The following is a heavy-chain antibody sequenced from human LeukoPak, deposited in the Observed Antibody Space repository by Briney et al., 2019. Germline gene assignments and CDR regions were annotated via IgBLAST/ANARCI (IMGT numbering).Heavy chain of an antibody. D-gene: IGHD3-16*02. CDR2: INYSGNT. V-gene: IGHV4-39*07. J-gene: IGHJ4*02. CDR3: ARDYRLESFDY. CDR1: GGSISSSSYY. Sequence: SETLSLTCTVSGGSISSSSYYWGWIRQPPGKGLEWIGSINYSGNTYYNPSLKSRVTISVDTSKNQFSLKLSSVTAADTAVYYCARDYRLESFDYWGQGTLVTVSS.